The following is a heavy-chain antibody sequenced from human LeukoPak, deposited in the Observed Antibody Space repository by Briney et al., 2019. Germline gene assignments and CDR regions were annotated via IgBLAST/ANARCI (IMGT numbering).Heavy chain of an antibody. CDR2: IISSGSTI. Sequence: GGSLRLSCAASVFTFSSYEMNWVRQAPRKGLEWVSYIISSGSTIYYAASVKGRFTISRDNAKNSLYLQMNSLRAEDTAVYYCAREARTGIHSGYWGQGTLVTVSS. V-gene: IGHV3-48*03. D-gene: IGHD3/OR15-3a*01. CDR1: VFTFSSYE. J-gene: IGHJ4*02. CDR3: AREARTGIHSGY.